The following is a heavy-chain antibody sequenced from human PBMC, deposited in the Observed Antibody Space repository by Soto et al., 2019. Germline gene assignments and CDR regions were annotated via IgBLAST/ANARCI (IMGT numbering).Heavy chain of an antibody. CDR3: AKDRAAWSGGAIEY. CDR2: VSYDGTNK. Sequence: GGSLRLSCAASGFTFSSYAMNWVRQTPGKGLEWVAIVSYDGTNKDNGDSVEGRFTISRDNSKNTLYLQMNGPRVEDTAAYYCAKDRAAWSGGAIEYWGQGTLVTVSS. V-gene: IGHV3-30-3*01. CDR1: GFTFSSYA. J-gene: IGHJ4*02. D-gene: IGHD3-16*01.